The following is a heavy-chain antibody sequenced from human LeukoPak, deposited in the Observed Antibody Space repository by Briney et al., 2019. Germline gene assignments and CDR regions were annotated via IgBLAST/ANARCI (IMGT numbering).Heavy chain of an antibody. CDR3: ARAGYDWNYDH. CDR1: GYYISGGYY. V-gene: IGHV4-38-2*02. Sequence: SETLSLTCTVSGYYISGGYYWGWIWQPPGKGLEWIGNIDHSGSTYYNPSLKSRVTISADTSKNQFSLKLSSVTAADTAVYYCARAGYDWNYDHWGQGTLVTVSS. J-gene: IGHJ4*02. D-gene: IGHD5-12*01. CDR2: IDHSGST.